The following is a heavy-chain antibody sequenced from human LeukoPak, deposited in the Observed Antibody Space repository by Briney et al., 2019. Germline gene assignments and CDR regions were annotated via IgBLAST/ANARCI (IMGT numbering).Heavy chain of an antibody. J-gene: IGHJ6*03. CDR3: ARTTEGGYTYDYFYYYYMDV. CDR1: GGSISSYY. Sequence: SETLFLTCTVSGGSISSYYWSWIRQPPGKGLEWIGYIYYSGSTNYNPSLKSRVTISVDTSKNRFSLKLNSVTAADTAVYFCARTTEGGYTYDYFYYYYMDVWGKGTTVTISS. D-gene: IGHD5-18*01. V-gene: IGHV4-59*01. CDR2: IYYSGST.